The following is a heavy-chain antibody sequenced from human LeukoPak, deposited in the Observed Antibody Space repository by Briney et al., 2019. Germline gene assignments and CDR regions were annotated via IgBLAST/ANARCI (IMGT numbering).Heavy chain of an antibody. CDR2: ISGSGGST. CDR1: GFTFSSYA. V-gene: IGHV3-23*01. D-gene: IGHD3-10*01. J-gene: IGHJ4*02. Sequence: PGGSLRLSCAAFGFTFSSYAMSWVRQAPGKGLEWVSAISGSGGSTYYADSVKGRFTISRDNSKNTLYLQMNSLRAEDTAVYYCAKAKGYYGSGSYIDYWGQGTLVTVSS. CDR3: AKAKGYYGSGSYIDY.